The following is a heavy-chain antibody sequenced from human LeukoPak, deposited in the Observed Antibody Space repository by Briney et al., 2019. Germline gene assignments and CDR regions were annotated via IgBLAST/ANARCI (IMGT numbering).Heavy chain of an antibody. D-gene: IGHD3-3*01. Sequence: SETLSLTCTVSGGSISSGGYYWSWIRQHPGKGLEWIGYIYYSGSTYYNPSLKSRVTISVDTSKNQFSLKLSSVTAADTAVYYCARAYDFWSGYYWFDPWGQGTLVTVSS. CDR3: ARAYDFWSGYYWFDP. J-gene: IGHJ5*02. V-gene: IGHV4-31*03. CDR2: IYYSGST. CDR1: GGSISSGGYY.